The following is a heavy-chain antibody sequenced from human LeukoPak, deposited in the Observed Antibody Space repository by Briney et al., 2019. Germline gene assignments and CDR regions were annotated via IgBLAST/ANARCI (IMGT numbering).Heavy chain of an antibody. V-gene: IGHV4-39*07. J-gene: IGHJ3*02. D-gene: IGHD6-19*01. CDR2: IFNSGST. Sequence: SQTLSLTCTVSAASISSSKYGCGWLRHPPGKGLEGIGYIFNSGSTYYDPSLKSRATILVDTPKNQFSLKLSSVAAADTAVYYCARDIVAGLGVSFDIWGQGTMVTVSS. CDR3: ARDIVAGLGVSFDI. CDR1: AASISSSKYG.